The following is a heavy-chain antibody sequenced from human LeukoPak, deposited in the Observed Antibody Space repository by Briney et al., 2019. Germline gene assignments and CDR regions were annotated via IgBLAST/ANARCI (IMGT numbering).Heavy chain of an antibody. V-gene: IGHV1-2*02. CDR2: INPNSGGT. CDR3: ARDINYYGSGSYYDY. D-gene: IGHD3-10*01. J-gene: IGHJ4*02. CDR1: GYTFTGYY. Sequence: ASVKVSCKAPGYTFTGYYMHWVRQAPGQGLEWMGWINPNSGGTNYAQKFQGRVTMTRDTSISTAYMEPSRLRSDDTAVYYCARDINYYGSGSYYDYWGQGTLVTVSP.